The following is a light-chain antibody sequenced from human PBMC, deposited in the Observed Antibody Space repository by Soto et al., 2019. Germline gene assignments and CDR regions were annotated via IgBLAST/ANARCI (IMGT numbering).Light chain of an antibody. V-gene: IGKV3-20*01. CDR1: QSVSSSY. J-gene: IGKJ4*01. CDR2: GAS. CDR3: QQYGSSLT. Sequence: EIVLTQSPGTLSLSPGERGTLSCRASQSVSSSYLAWYQQKPGQAPRLLIYGASSRATGIPDRFSGSGSGTDFTLTISRREPEDFAVYYCQQYGSSLTGGGGTEVEIK.